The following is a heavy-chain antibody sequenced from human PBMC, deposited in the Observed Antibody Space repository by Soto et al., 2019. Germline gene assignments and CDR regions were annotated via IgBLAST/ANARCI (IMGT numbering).Heavy chain of an antibody. J-gene: IGHJ4*02. CDR2: IYWNDDG. V-gene: IGHV2-5*01. D-gene: IGHD1-7*01. Sequence: QITLKESGPTLVKPTQTLTLTCSFSGFSLNTAGMGVGWIRQPPGKALEWLALIYWNDDGRYNPSLQSRLTISHDSSKNQVVLTMTNMDPVDTATYSCAPLYHWNFFTPFDYWGRGILVSVSS. CDR3: APLYHWNFFTPFDY. CDR1: GFSLNTAGMG.